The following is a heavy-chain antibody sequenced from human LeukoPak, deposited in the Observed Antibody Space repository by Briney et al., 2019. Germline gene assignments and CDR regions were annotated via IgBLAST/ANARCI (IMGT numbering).Heavy chain of an antibody. J-gene: IGHJ4*02. V-gene: IGHV4-61*02. D-gene: IGHD4-17*01. CDR2: IYTSGST. CDR3: ARGRDYGDWATYFDY. Sequence: PSETLSLTCTVSGGSISSGSYYWGWIRQPAGKGLEWIGRIYTSGSTNYNPSLKSRVTISVDTSKNQFSLKLSPVTAADTAVYYCARGRDYGDWATYFDYWGQGTLVTVSS. CDR1: GGSISSGSYY.